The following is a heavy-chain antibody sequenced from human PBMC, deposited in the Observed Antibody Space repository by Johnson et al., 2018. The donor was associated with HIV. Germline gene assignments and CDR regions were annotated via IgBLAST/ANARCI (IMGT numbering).Heavy chain of an antibody. CDR3: AKCIWGSSLIDVFDI. Sequence: QVHLVESGGGVVQPGRSLRLSCAASGFTFSSYGVHWVRQAPGKGLEWVAVMYYDGSNKYYADSVKGRFTISRDNSRNTLYLQMNSLRAEDTAVYYCAKCIWGSSLIDVFDIWGQGTLVTVSS. CDR1: GFTFSSYG. D-gene: IGHD6-13*01. J-gene: IGHJ3*02. V-gene: IGHV3-33*06. CDR2: MYYDGSNK.